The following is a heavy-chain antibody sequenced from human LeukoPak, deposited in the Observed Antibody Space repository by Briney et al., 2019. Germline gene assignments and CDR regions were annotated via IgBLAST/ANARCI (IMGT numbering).Heavy chain of an antibody. CDR3: AKGKVAGTTGPFDY. J-gene: IGHJ4*02. CDR1: GFTFSSYA. V-gene: IGHV3-23*01. Sequence: GGSLRLSCAASGFTFSSYAMSWVRQAPGKGLEWVSAISGSGGSTYYADSVKGRFTISRDNSKNTLYLQMNSLRAEDPAGYYCAKGKVAGTTGPFDYWGKGTLVTVAS. CDR2: ISGSGGST. D-gene: IGHD1-1*01.